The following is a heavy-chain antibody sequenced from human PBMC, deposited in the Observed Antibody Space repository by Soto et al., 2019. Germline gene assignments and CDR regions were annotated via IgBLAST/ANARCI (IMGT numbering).Heavy chain of an antibody. Sequence: PGGSLRLSCSASGFTFSNYAMHWVRQAPGKGLEYVSAISSNGGSTYYADSVKGRFTISRDNSKNTLYLQMSSLRAEDTAVYYCVKLSIPYYDILTGFPSSPFDYWVQGTLVTVSS. CDR2: ISSNGGST. CDR3: VKLSIPYYDILTGFPSSPFDY. V-gene: IGHV3-64D*06. D-gene: IGHD3-9*01. J-gene: IGHJ4*02. CDR1: GFTFSNYA.